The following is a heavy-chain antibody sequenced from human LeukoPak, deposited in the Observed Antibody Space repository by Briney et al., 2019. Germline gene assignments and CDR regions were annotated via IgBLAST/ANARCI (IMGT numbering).Heavy chain of an antibody. D-gene: IGHD1-1*01. CDR2: IYHSGST. J-gene: IGHJ4*02. CDR3: AGAPLGWNDGYYFDY. V-gene: IGHV4-30-2*01. Sequence: SETPSLTCTVSGGSISSGGYYWSWIRQPPGKGLEWIGYIYHSGSTYYNPSLKSRVTISVDRSKNQFSLKLSSVTAADTAVYYCAGAPLGWNDGYYFDYWGQGTLVTVSS. CDR1: GGSISSGGYY.